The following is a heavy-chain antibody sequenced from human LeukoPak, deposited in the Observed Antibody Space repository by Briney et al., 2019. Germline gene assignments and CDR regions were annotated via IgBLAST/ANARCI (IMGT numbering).Heavy chain of an antibody. CDR3: ARDRGTGSDY. CDR1: GYSISSGYY. V-gene: IGHV4-38-2*02. Sequence: SETLSLTCTVSGYSISSGYYWGWIRQPPGKGLEWIGTIYHSGSTYYSPSLKSRITISLDTSKNQFSLKLSSVTAADTAVYYCARDRGTGSDYWGQGTLVTVSS. J-gene: IGHJ4*02. CDR2: IYHSGST. D-gene: IGHD1-1*01.